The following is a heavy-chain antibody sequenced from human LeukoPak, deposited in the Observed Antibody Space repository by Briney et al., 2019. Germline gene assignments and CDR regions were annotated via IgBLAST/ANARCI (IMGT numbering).Heavy chain of an antibody. Sequence: PGGSLRLSCAASGFTFSSYSMNWVRQAPGKGLEWIGSIYYSGSTYYNPSLKSRVTTSVDTSKNQFSLKLSSVTAADTAVYYCARLFYGDWGEANFDYWGQGTLVTVSS. CDR2: IYYSGST. CDR3: ARLFYGDWGEANFDY. V-gene: IGHV4-39*01. J-gene: IGHJ4*02. D-gene: IGHD2-21*02. CDR1: GFTFSSYSMN.